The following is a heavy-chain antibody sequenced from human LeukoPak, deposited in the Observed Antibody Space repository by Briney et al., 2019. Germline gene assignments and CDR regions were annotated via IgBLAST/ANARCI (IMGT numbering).Heavy chain of an antibody. CDR1: GGSISSSSYY. J-gene: IGHJ4*02. V-gene: IGHV4-39*01. D-gene: IGHD3-3*01. Sequence: SETLSLTCTVSGGSISSSSYYWGWIRQPPGKGLQWIGSIYYSGSTYYNPSLKSRVTISVDTSKNQFSLKLSSVTAADTAVYYCASLVYDFWSGYLGHYFDYWGQGALVTVSS. CDR2: IYYSGST. CDR3: ASLVYDFWSGYLGHYFDY.